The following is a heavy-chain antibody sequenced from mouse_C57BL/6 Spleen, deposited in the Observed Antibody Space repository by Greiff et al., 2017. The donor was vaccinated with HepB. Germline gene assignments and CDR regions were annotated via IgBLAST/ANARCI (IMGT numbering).Heavy chain of an antibody. J-gene: IGHJ4*01. D-gene: IGHD1-1*01. CDR3: TREGDYYGSSPYYAMDY. Sequence: EVMLVESGEGLVKPGGSLKLSCAASGFTFSSYAMSWVRQTPEKRLEWVAYISSGGDYIYYADTVKGRFTISRDNARNTLYLQMSSLKSEDTAMYYCTREGDYYGSSPYYAMDYWGQGTSVTVSS. V-gene: IGHV5-9-1*02. CDR1: GFTFSSYA. CDR2: ISSGGDYI.